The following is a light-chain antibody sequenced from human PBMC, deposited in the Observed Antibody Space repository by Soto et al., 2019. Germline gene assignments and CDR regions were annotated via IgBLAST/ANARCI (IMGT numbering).Light chain of an antibody. CDR1: RSISSW. J-gene: IGKJ1*01. V-gene: IGKV1-5*01. Sequence: DIQRTQSPSTLSASVGDRVTITCRASRSISSWLAWYQQKPGKAPKLLIYDASSLESGVPSRFSGSGSGTEFTLTISSLQPDDFATYYCQQYNSYSPTFGQGTKVEIK. CDR3: QQYNSYSPT. CDR2: DAS.